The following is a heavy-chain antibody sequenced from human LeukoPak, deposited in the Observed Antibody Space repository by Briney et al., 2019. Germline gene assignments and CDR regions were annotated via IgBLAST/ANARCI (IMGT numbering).Heavy chain of an antibody. CDR3: ARSYNWNDVFDY. Sequence: GGSLRLSCAASGFTFSSYGMHWVPQAPGMGREWVSVTWYDGSNKYYADSVKGRFTVSRDNSKNTQYLQMNILRAEDTAVYYCARSYNWNDVFDYWGQGTLVTVSS. CDR1: GFTFSSYG. J-gene: IGHJ4*02. V-gene: IGHV3-33*01. D-gene: IGHD1-1*01. CDR2: TWYDGSNK.